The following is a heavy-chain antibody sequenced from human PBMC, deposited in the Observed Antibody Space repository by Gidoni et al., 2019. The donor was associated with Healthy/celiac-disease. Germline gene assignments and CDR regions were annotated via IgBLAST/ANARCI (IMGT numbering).Heavy chain of an antibody. CDR2: IRSKANLYAT. Sequence: ERQLVESGGGLVQPGGALKLSCAASGFTFSGSAMHWVGQASGKGLEWVGRIRSKANLYATAYAASVKGRSTISRDYSKKTAYLQMNSLKTEDTAVYYCTRLWLHPTDWGQGTLVTVSS. D-gene: IGHD5-12*01. CDR3: TRLWLHPTD. CDR1: GFTFSGSA. V-gene: IGHV3-73*02. J-gene: IGHJ4*02.